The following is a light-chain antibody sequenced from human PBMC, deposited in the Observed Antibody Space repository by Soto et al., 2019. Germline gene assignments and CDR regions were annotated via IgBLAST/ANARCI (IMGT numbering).Light chain of an antibody. J-gene: IGLJ3*02. CDR1: SSNIGDYNC. Sequence: QSALTQPPSASGSPGQSVTISCTGTSSNIGDYNCVSWYQQHPGKAPKLMIYEVSKRPSGVPDRFSGSKSGNTASLTVSGRQAEDEADYYCSSYAGSNILVFGGGTKLTVL. CDR3: SSYAGSNILV. V-gene: IGLV2-8*01. CDR2: EVS.